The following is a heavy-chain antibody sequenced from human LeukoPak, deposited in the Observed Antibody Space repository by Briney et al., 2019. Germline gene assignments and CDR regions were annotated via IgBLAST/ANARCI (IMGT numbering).Heavy chain of an antibody. Sequence: GGSLRLSCAASGFTFSSYAMTWVRQAPGKGLEWVSTISSSGGSTYYADSVKGRFTISRDNSKNTLSLQMNSLRAEDTAVYYCAKGTMTYFDYWGQGTLVTVSS. J-gene: IGHJ4*02. V-gene: IGHV3-23*01. CDR2: ISSSGGST. CDR1: GFTFSSYA. CDR3: AKGTMTYFDY.